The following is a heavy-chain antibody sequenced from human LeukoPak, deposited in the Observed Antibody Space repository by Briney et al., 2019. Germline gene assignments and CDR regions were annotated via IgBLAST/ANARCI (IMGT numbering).Heavy chain of an antibody. Sequence: PGGSLRLSCAASGFTVSSNYMSWVRQAPGKGLEWVSVIYSGGSTYYADSVKGRFTISRDNSKNTLYLQMNSLRAEDTAVYYCAKGEDIAVVIAAAPDYWGQGTLVTVSS. J-gene: IGHJ4*02. CDR2: IYSGGST. CDR3: AKGEDIAVVIAAAPDY. V-gene: IGHV3-53*01. CDR1: GFTVSSNY. D-gene: IGHD2-15*01.